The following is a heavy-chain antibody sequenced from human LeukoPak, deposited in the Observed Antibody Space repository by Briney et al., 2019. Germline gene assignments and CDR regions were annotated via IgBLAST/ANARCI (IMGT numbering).Heavy chain of an antibody. D-gene: IGHD1-26*01. CDR1: GYTFTSYY. J-gene: IGHJ5*02. V-gene: IGHV1-46*01. CDR3: ARDNSVGDTAWWFDP. Sequence: ASVTVSCKASGYTFTSYYMHWVRQAPGQGLEWMGLINPSGSSTSYAQKFQGRLSLTRDMSTSTDYMELSSLRSEDTAVYYCARDNSVGDTAWWFDPWGQGALVTVSS. CDR2: INPSGSST.